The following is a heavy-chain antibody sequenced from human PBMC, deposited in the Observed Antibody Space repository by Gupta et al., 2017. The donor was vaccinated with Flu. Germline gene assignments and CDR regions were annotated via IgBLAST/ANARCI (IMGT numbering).Heavy chain of an antibody. D-gene: IGHD7-27*01. Sequence: GGSTNYADSVRGRFTISRDNAKNTLYLHMNSLRAEDTSMYYCARSWGAPDAFDIWGQGTMVTVSS. V-gene: IGHV3-74*01. J-gene: IGHJ3*02. CDR2: GGST. CDR3: ARSWGAPDAFDI.